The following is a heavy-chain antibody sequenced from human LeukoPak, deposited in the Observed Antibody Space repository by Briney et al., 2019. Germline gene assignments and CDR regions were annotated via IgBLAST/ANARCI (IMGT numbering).Heavy chain of an antibody. CDR2: ISYDGSNK. V-gene: IGHV3-30*18. J-gene: IGHJ4*02. Sequence: QPGGSLRLSCAASGFTFSSNGMHWVRQAPGKGLEWVAVISYDGSNKYYADSVKGRFTISRDNSKNTLYLQMNGLRAEDTAVYYCAKPAIAVAGTLIDYWGQGTLVTVSS. CDR3: AKPAIAVAGTLIDY. D-gene: IGHD6-19*01. CDR1: GFTFSSNG.